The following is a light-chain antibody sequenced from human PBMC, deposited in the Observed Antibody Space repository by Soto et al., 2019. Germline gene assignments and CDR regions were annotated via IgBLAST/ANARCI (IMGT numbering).Light chain of an antibody. J-gene: IGKJ1*01. V-gene: IGKV3-20*01. CDR3: QQYGSSPRT. CDR1: QSVSSCY. CDR2: GAS. Sequence: IVLTQSPGTLSLSRGERATLSCRASQSVSSCYLAWYQQKPGQAPRLLIYGASSRATGIPDRFSGSGSGTDFTLTISRLEPEDFAVYYCQQYGSSPRTFGQGTKVDIK.